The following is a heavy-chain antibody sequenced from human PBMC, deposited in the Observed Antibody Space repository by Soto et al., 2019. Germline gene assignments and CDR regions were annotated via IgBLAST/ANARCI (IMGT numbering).Heavy chain of an antibody. D-gene: IGHD3-16*01. CDR2: IKSQSDGGAT. J-gene: IGHJ4*02. V-gene: IGHV3-15*01. CDR1: VVLFSNAW. CDR3: LTDPIELWPYYY. Sequence: LRLSCAAFVVLFSNAWMSWVRQGPGKGLEWVVRIKSQSDGGATEYAEVVKGRFTISRDDSNNAVYLQMDSLTSDDTGVYYCLTDPIELWPYYYCGKGTPVTVS.